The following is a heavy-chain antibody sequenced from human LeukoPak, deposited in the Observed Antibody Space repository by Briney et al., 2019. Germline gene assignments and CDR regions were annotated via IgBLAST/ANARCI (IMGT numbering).Heavy chain of an antibody. CDR2: ISGSGVST. CDR3: ARELGSEYYDSSGYYSD. Sequence: PGGSLRLSCAASGFTFSSYAMSWVRQAPGKGLEWVSAISGSGVSTYYADSVKGRFTISRDNSKNTLYLQMNSLRVEDTAIYYCARELGSEYYDSSGYYSDWGQGALVTVSS. D-gene: IGHD3-22*01. V-gene: IGHV3-23*01. CDR1: GFTFSSYA. J-gene: IGHJ4*02.